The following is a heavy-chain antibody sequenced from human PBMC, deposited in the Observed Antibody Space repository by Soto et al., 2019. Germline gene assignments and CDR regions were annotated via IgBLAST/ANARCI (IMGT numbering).Heavy chain of an antibody. J-gene: IGHJ5*02. D-gene: IGHD3-10*01. CDR3: ARDRGFGELFSLPGWFDP. Sequence: SETLSLTCTVSGGSISSYYWSWIRQSPGKGLEWIGYIHYSGSTKSNPSLKSRVTISVDTSKNQFSLKLSSVTAADTAVYYCARDRGFGELFSLPGWFDPWGQGTLVTVSS. CDR1: GGSISSYY. CDR2: IHYSGST. V-gene: IGHV4-59*12.